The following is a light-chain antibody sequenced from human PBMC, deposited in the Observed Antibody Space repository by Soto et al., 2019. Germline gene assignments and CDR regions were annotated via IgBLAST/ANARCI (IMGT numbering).Light chain of an antibody. CDR3: LLYYGGARV. J-gene: IGLJ2*01. CDR1: TGAVTSGYF. Sequence: QTVVTQEPSLTVSPGGTVTLTRASNTGAVTSGYFPNWFQQKPGQAPRPLIYSTSNKHSWTPARFSGSLLGGKAALTLSGVQPEDEAEYYCLLYYGGARVFGGGTKVTVL. V-gene: IGLV7-43*01. CDR2: STS.